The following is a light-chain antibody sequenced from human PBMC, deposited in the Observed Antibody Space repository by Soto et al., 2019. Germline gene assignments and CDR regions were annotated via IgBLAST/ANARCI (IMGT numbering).Light chain of an antibody. CDR3: QRYGRSQWT. V-gene: IGKV3-20*01. J-gene: IGKJ1*01. CDR2: GSS. CDR1: QSTTY. Sequence: EVVLTPSPGTLSWSPGDRASLSCRASQSTTYLAWYQQKPGQAPRLLIYGSSTRAPGTPDRFSASGSGTDFTLTISRLEPEDFAVYFCQRYGRSQWTSGQRSKADIK.